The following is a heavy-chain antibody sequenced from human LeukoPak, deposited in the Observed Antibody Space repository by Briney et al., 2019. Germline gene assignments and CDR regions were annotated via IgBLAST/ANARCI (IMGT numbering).Heavy chain of an antibody. CDR3: ARSRSSFDY. D-gene: IGHD6-13*01. V-gene: IGHV3-30*03. CDR2: ISYNGNTK. CDR1: GFTFSTYG. J-gene: IGHJ4*02. Sequence: GRSLRLSCAASGFTFSTYGMHWVRQAPGKGLEWEAVISYNGNTKYYADSVKGRFTISRDNAKNTLYLQMNSLRAEDTAVYYCARSRSSFDYWGQGTLVTVSS.